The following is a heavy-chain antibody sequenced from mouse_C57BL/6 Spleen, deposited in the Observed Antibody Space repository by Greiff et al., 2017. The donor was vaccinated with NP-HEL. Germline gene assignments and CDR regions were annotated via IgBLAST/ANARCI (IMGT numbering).Heavy chain of an antibody. Sequence: VQLQQSGPELVKPGASVKIPCKASGYTFTDYNMDWVKQSHGKSLEWIGDINPNNGGTIYNQKFKGKATLTVDKSSSTAYMELRSLTSEDTAVYYCARHDGYLYYYAMDYWGQGTSVTVSS. D-gene: IGHD2-3*01. CDR3: ARHDGYLYYYAMDY. V-gene: IGHV1-18*01. CDR1: GYTFTDYN. J-gene: IGHJ4*01. CDR2: INPNNGGT.